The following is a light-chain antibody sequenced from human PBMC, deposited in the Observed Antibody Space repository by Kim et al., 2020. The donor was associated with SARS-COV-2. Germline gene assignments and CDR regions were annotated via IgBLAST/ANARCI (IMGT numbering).Light chain of an antibody. CDR3: QQSYSTLFT. V-gene: IGKV1-39*01. CDR1: QGISSY. Sequence: ASVGDRVTITCRASQGISSYLNWYQQKPGKAPKLLIYAASSLQSGVPSRFSGSGSGTDFTLTISSLQPEDFATYYCQQSYSTLFTFGPGTKVDIK. CDR2: AAS. J-gene: IGKJ3*01.